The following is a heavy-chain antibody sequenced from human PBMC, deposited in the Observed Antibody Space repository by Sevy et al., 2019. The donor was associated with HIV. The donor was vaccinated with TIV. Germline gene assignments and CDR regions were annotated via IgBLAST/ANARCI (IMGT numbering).Heavy chain of an antibody. CDR2: IYTSGST. J-gene: IGHJ6*02. V-gene: IGHV4-4*07. CDR3: ARDQQLVGEDGYYYGMDV. Sequence: SETLSLTCTVSGGSISSYYWSWIRQPAGKGLEWFGRIYTSGSTNYNPSLKSRVTMSVDTSKNQFSLKLSSVTAADTAVYYCARDQQLVGEDGYYYGMDVWGQGTTVTVSS. CDR1: GGSISSYY. D-gene: IGHD6-13*01.